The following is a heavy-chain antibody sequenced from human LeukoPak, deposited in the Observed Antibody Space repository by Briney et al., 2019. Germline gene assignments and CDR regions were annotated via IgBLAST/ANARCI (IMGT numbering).Heavy chain of an antibody. J-gene: IGHJ4*02. D-gene: IGHD3-9*01. V-gene: IGHV3-73*01. CDR3: TRDYDTLTGTGPAFDY. CDR1: GFTFSGSA. CDR2: IRSKANSYAT. Sequence: GGSLRLSCAASGFTFSGSAMHWVRQASGKGLEWVGRIRSKANSYATAYAASVKGRFTISRDDSKNTAYLQMNSLKTEDTAVYYCTRDYDTLTGTGPAFDYWGQGTLVTVSS.